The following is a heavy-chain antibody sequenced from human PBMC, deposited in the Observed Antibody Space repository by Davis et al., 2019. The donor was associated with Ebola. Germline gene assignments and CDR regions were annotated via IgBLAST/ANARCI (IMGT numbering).Heavy chain of an antibody. CDR3: ASPSFSTVTSWYYYYGMDV. Sequence: GESLKISCAASGFTFSSYAMSWVRQAPGKGLEWVSSISTTGGSTYYADSVKGRFTISRDNSKNTLYLQMNSLRAEDTAVYYCASPSFSTVTSWYYYYGMDVWGQGTTVTVSS. V-gene: IGHV3-23*01. D-gene: IGHD4-17*01. CDR1: GFTFSSYA. CDR2: ISTTGGST. J-gene: IGHJ6*02.